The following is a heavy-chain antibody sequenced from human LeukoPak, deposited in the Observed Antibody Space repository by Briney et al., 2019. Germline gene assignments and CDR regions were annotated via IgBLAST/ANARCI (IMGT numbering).Heavy chain of an antibody. Sequence: EGSLRLSCAASGFTFSSYWMHWVRQAPGKGLEWVSGLNWNGDTTDDADSVKGRFTISRDNAKNSLYLQMTSLRAEGTALYYCARVGGIVGASNRYYYYYMDVWGKGTTVTVSS. CDR3: ARVGGIVGASNRYYYYYMDV. J-gene: IGHJ6*03. CDR2: LNWNGDTT. CDR1: GFTFSSYW. D-gene: IGHD1-26*01. V-gene: IGHV3-20*04.